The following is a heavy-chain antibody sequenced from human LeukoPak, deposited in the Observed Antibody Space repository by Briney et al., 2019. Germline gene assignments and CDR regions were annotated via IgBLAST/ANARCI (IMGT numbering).Heavy chain of an antibody. CDR3: ARGLIAARGNWFDP. Sequence: PSETLSLTCTVSGGSISSSSYYWGWIRQPPGKGLEWIGSIYYSGSTYYNPSLKSRVTISVDTSKNQFSLKLSSVTAADTAVYYCARGLIAARGNWFDPWGQGTLVTVSS. J-gene: IGHJ5*02. CDR1: GGSISSSSYY. CDR2: IYYSGST. V-gene: IGHV4-39*07. D-gene: IGHD6-6*01.